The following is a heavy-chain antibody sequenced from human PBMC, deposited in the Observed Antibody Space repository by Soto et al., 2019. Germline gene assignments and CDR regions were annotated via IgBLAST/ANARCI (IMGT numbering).Heavy chain of an antibody. V-gene: IGHV4-31*03. CDR1: GGSISSGGYY. CDR2: IYYSGST. CDR3: ARDRPYYYDSSGYSSYWYFDH. D-gene: IGHD3-22*01. Sequence: SETLSLTCTVSGGSISSGGYYWSWIRQHPGKGLEWIGYIYYSGSTYYNPSLKSRVTISVDTSKNQFSLKLSSVTAADTAVYYCARDRPYYYDSSGYSSYWYFDHWGRGTLVTVSS. J-gene: IGHJ2*01.